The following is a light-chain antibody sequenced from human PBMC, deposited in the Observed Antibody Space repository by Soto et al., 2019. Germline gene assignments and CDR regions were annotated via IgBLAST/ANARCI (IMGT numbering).Light chain of an antibody. J-gene: IGKJ2*01. CDR2: AAS. CDR3: QQSDSTLPYS. CDR1: QSISSY. V-gene: IGKV1-39*01. Sequence: DIQMTQSPSSLSASVGDRVTITCRASQSISSYLNWYQQKPGKAPKLLIYAASSLQTGVPSRFSGSGSRIDFTLTISSLQPEDFATYYCQQSDSTLPYSFGQGTKLESK.